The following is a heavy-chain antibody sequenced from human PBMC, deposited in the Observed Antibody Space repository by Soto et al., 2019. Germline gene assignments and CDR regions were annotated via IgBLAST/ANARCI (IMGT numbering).Heavy chain of an antibody. Sequence: AETLCLPCTFSGGSISSSSYYWGWIRQPPGQGLEWIGSIYSSGSTYYNPSLKSRVTISVDTSKNQFSLKLSSVTAADTTVYYCARDLTTAMAPGSWFDPWGQGTMVTGSS. J-gene: IGHJ5*02. CDR1: GGSISSSSYY. D-gene: IGHD5-18*01. V-gene: IGHV4-39*02. CDR3: ARDLTTAMAPGSWFDP. CDR2: IYSSGST.